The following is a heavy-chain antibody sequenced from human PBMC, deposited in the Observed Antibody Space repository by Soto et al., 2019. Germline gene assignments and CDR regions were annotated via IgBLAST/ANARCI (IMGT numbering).Heavy chain of an antibody. CDR1: GFTFSGYW. D-gene: IGHD1-26*01. J-gene: IGHJ4*02. CDR3: ARVVGATNTLHN. CDR2: IKQDGSEK. Sequence: EVQLVESGGGLVQPGGSLRLSCVDSGFTFSGYWMSWVRQAPGKGLEWVANIKQDGSEKHYVDSVKGRFTISRDNAKNSLYLQMSSLRAEDTAVYYCARVVGATNTLHNWGQGTLVTVSS. V-gene: IGHV3-7*01.